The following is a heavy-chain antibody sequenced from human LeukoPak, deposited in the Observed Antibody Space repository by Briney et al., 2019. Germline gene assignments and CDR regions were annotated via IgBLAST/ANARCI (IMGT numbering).Heavy chain of an antibody. D-gene: IGHD6-13*01. CDR3: ARGRTGIAAAGKRADDAFDI. Sequence: GGSLRLSCAASGFTFSSYSMNWVRQAPGKGLEWASSISSSSSYIYYADSVKGRFTISRDNAKNSLYLQMNSLRAEDTAVYYCARGRTGIAAAGKRADDAFDIWGQGTMVTVSS. V-gene: IGHV3-21*01. CDR1: GFTFSSYS. CDR2: ISSSSSYI. J-gene: IGHJ3*02.